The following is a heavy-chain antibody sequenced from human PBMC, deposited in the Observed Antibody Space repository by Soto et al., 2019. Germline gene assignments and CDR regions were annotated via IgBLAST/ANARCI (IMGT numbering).Heavy chain of an antibody. J-gene: IGHJ6*02. CDR1: GVSVSSGCYC. V-gene: IGHV4-61*01. D-gene: IGHD2-8*01. Sequence: SESLSLTCTVSGVSVSSGCYCWGWLRPPPGQGLEWLGYIYYSGNTNYNPTLKSRVTIAEDTSKNQFSLKLSTVTAADTAVYYCARESRGVEMSRGMDVWGQGTTVTVSS. CDR3: ARESRGVEMSRGMDV. CDR2: IYYSGNT.